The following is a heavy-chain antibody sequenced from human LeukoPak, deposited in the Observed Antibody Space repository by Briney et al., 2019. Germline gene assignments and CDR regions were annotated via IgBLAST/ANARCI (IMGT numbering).Heavy chain of an antibody. V-gene: IGHV4-61*01. J-gene: IGHJ4*02. D-gene: IGHD3-10*01. CDR3: TRSIVNFYASGN. CDR1: GGSVSTSSYF. CDR2: IYHTGST. Sequence: SETLSLTCTVSGGSVSTSSYFWNWFRQPPGKRLEWIGYIYHTGSTKYNPSLKSRVTISVDTSKNQFSLKLSSVTAADTAVYYCTRSIVNFYASGNWGQGTLVTVSS.